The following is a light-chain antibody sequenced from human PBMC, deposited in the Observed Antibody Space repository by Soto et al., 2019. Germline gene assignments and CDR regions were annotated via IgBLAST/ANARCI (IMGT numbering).Light chain of an antibody. CDR1: NIGSES. Sequence: SYELTQPPSVSVAPGQTARITCGGNNIGSESVHWYQQKPGRAPVVVVYDDSDRPSGIPERFSGSNSGNTATLTISRVEGGDEADYYCQVWHSSGDHSVFGGGTKLTVL. CDR2: DDS. CDR3: QVWHSSGDHSV. V-gene: IGLV3-21*02. J-gene: IGLJ3*02.